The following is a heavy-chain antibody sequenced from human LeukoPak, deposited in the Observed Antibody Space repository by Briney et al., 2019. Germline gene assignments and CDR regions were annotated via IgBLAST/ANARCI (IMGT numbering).Heavy chain of an antibody. J-gene: IGHJ4*02. D-gene: IGHD2-21*01. Sequence: GGSLRLSCTASGFTFSSYSMNWVRQAPGKGLEWVSSISSGSTYIYYADSVKGRFTVSRDNAQNSLYLQMNSLRAEDTAVYYCARDLRAFCGGKCAFHYWGQGTLVTVSS. CDR2: ISSGSTYI. V-gene: IGHV3-21*01. CDR3: ARDLRAFCGGKCAFHY. CDR1: GFTFSSYS.